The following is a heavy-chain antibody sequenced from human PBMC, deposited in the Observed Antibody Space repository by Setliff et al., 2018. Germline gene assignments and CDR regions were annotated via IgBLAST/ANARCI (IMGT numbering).Heavy chain of an antibody. CDR2: IYYSGST. V-gene: IGHV4-59*01. J-gene: IGHJ6*03. CDR3: AREQWLDPPGYYYMDV. D-gene: IGHD6-19*01. Sequence: KTSETLSLTCTVSGGSMIGYYWTWIRQPPGKGLEWIGYIYYSGSTKYNLSLKSRVTISVDTSKNQFSLIMTSVTAADMAVYYCAREQWLDPPGYYYMDVWAKGTTVTVSS. CDR1: GGSMIGYY.